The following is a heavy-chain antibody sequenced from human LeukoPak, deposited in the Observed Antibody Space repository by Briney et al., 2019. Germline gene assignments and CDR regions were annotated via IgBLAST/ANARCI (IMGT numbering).Heavy chain of an antibody. V-gene: IGHV4-34*01. CDR3: ARGQPATIDY. J-gene: IGHJ4*02. Sequence: SETLSLTCAVYGGSFSGYYWSWIRQPPGKGLEWIGKINHSGSTNYNPSLKSRVTISVDTSKNQFSLKLSSVTAADTAVYYCARGQPATIDYWGQGTLVTVSS. CDR2: INHSGST. D-gene: IGHD2-2*01. CDR1: GGSFSGYY.